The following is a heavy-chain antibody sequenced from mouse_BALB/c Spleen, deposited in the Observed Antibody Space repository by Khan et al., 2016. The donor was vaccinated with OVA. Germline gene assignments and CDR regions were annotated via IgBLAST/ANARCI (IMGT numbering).Heavy chain of an antibody. CDR2: ISYSGFT. CDR1: GYSITSGDA. CDR3: ARSNYYGYYFAY. Sequence: EVQLQESGPGLVKPSQSLSLTCTVTGYSITSGDAWNWIRQFPGNKLEWMGYISYSGFTNYNPSLKSRIAINRDQSKNQFFLQLSSVTSEDTATYYCARSNYYGYYFAYWGQGATLTVSS. J-gene: IGHJ2*01. D-gene: IGHD1-1*01. V-gene: IGHV3-2*02.